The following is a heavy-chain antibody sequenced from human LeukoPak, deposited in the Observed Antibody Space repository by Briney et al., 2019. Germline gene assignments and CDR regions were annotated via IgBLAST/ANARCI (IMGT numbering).Heavy chain of an antibody. CDR1: GYTFTGYY. J-gene: IGHJ5*02. Sequence: GASVKVSCKTSGYTFTGYYIHWARQAPGQGLEWMGWINPNSGGTKYAQKFQGRVTTSRDTSISTAYMELSRLRSDDTAVYYCAKVGFNAWGQGTLVTVSS. CDR2: INPNSGGT. CDR3: AKVGFNA. V-gene: IGHV1-2*02.